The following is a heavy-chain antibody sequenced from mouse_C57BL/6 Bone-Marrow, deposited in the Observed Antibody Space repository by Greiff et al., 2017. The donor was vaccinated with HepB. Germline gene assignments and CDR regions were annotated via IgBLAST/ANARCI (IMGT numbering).Heavy chain of an antibody. CDR3: ARDGDYYSNYEYFDV. D-gene: IGHD2-5*01. J-gene: IGHJ1*03. CDR2: IDPSDSET. Sequence: QVQLQQPGAELVRPGSSVKLSCKASGYTFTSYWMHWVKQRPIQGLEWIGNIDPSDSETHYNQKFKDKATLTVDKSSSTAYMQLSSLTSEDSAVYYSARDGDYYSNYEYFDVWGTGTTVTVSS. V-gene: IGHV1-52*01. CDR1: GYTFTSYW.